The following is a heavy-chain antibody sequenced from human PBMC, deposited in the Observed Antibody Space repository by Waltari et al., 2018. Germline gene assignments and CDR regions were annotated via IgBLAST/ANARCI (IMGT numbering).Heavy chain of an antibody. J-gene: IGHJ4*02. CDR1: GCSLSRSSYY. CDR2: IYYSGRT. CDR3: ARLVSIAARPAGIDY. D-gene: IGHD6-6*01. V-gene: IGHV4-39*01. Sequence: QLQLQESGPGLVKPSETLSLTCPVPGCSLSRSSYYWGWIRQPPGKGLEWIGSIYYSGRTYDNPSLKSRVTISVDTSKNQFSLKLSSVTAADTAVYYCARLVSIAARPAGIDYWGQGTLVTVSS.